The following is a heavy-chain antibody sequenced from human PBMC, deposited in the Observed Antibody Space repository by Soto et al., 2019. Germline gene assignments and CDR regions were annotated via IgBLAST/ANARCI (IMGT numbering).Heavy chain of an antibody. J-gene: IGHJ3*02. V-gene: IGHV1-69*06. Sequence: SVKVSCKASGGTFSSYAISWVRQAPGQGLEWMGGIIPIFGTANYAQKFQGRVTITADKSTSTAYMELSSLRSEDTAVYYSARAPRAPGAGAFDIWGQGTIVTVSS. D-gene: IGHD1-26*01. CDR3: ARAPRAPGAGAFDI. CDR1: GGTFSSYA. CDR2: IIPIFGTA.